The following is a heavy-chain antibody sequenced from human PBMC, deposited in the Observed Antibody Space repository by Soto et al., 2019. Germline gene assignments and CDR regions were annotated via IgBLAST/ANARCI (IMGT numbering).Heavy chain of an antibody. Sequence: PWGTLCLTCAVSRVSISNYYWTLVRQPPGKGLEWIGYVSYSGRTYYNPSIKSRFNMFVDKSKNQFSLNLTSVTAADTAVYYCERLKYTVVTNIDVWGQGTLVTVSS. CDR1: RVSISNYY. CDR2: VSYSGRT. CDR3: ERLKYTVVTNIDV. J-gene: IGHJ3*01. D-gene: IGHD2-21*02. V-gene: IGHV4-59*03.